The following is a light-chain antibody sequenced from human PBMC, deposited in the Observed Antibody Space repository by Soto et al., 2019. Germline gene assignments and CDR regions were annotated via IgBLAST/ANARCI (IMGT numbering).Light chain of an antibody. CDR3: QQHNSYTRT. V-gene: IGKV1-5*03. J-gene: IGKJ1*01. CDR1: QSIVSW. CDR2: NAS. Sequence: DIQMTQSPSTLSASVGDRVTITCRASQSIVSWLAWYQHKPGKAPKVLIYNASILESGVPSRFSGSGSGTEFTLTISSLQPDDFATYYFQQHNSYTRTFGQGTKVEIK.